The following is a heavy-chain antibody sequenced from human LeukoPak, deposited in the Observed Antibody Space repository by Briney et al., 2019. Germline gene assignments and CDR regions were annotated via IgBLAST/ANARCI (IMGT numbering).Heavy chain of an antibody. CDR2: IKPDGSDM. Sequence: LSLTCTVSGVSISRYYWSWVRQPPGKGLEWVANIKPDGSDMYYVDSVKGRFTISRDNAKETLYLQMNSLRAEDTAVYYCARGPDVLMVYAPFNYWGQGTLVTASS. CDR3: ARGPDVLMVYAPFNY. V-gene: IGHV3-7*04. D-gene: IGHD2-8*01. J-gene: IGHJ4*02. CDR1: GVSISRYY.